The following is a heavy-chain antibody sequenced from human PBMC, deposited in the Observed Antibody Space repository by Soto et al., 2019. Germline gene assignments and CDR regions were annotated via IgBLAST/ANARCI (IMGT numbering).Heavy chain of an antibody. CDR2: ISYDGSNK. Sequence: QVQLVGSGGGVVQPGRSLRLSCAASGFTFSSYGLHWVRQAPGKGLEWVAVISYDGSNKYYADSVKGRFTISRDNSKNTLYLQMNSLRAEDTAVYYCAKDYFRYQLPPYNWFDPWGQGTLVTVSS. J-gene: IGHJ5*02. V-gene: IGHV3-30*18. D-gene: IGHD2-2*01. CDR3: AKDYFRYQLPPYNWFDP. CDR1: GFTFSSYG.